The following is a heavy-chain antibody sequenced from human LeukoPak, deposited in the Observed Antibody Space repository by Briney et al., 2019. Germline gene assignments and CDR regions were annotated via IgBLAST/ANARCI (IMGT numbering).Heavy chain of an antibody. V-gene: IGHV3-21*01. D-gene: IGHD2-2*01. CDR3: ARSQVVPAAQFDY. CDR2: ISSSSSYI. Sequence: GGSLRLSCAASGFTFSSYSMTWVRQAPGKGLEWVSSISSSSSYIYYADSVKGRFTISRDNAKNSLYLQMNSLRAEDTAVYYCARSQVVPAAQFDYWGQGTLVTVSS. CDR1: GFTFSSYS. J-gene: IGHJ4*02.